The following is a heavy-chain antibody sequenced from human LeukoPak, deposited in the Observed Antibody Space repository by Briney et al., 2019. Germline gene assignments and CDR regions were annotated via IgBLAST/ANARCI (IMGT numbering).Heavy chain of an antibody. CDR1: GGSISSSSYC. V-gene: IGHV4-61*02. D-gene: IGHD2-2*01. J-gene: IGHJ5*02. CDR3: ARERVVPAANSNWFDP. CDR2: IYTSGST. Sequence: SETLSLTCTVSGGSISSSSYCWSWIRQPPGKGLEWIGRIYTSGSTNYNPSLKSRVTISVDTSKNQFSLKLSSVTAADTAVYYCARERVVPAANSNWFDPWGQGTLVTVSS.